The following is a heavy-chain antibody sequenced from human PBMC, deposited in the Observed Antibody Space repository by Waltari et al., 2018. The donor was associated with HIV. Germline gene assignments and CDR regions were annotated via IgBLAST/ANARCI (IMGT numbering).Heavy chain of an antibody. V-gene: IGHV3-30*01. CDR2: ISYDGSNK. D-gene: IGHD2-21*01. Sequence: QVQLVESGGGGVQPGRSLSLSCAASGFTFMSYAMHWVRLAPGKGLEWVAVISYDGSNKYYADSVKGRFTISRDNSKNTLYLQMNSLRAEDTAVYYCARPKGDTLGAKYYFDYWGQGTLVTVSS. CDR1: GFTFMSYA. CDR3: ARPKGDTLGAKYYFDY. J-gene: IGHJ4*02.